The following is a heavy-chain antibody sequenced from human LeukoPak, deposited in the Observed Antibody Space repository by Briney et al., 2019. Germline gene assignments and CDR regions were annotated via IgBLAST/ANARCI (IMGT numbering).Heavy chain of an antibody. V-gene: IGHV3-30*03. CDR1: GFTFSSYG. Sequence: PGGSLRLSCAASGFTFSSYGMHWVRQAPGKGLEWVAVISYDGSNKYYADSVKGRFTISRDNSKNTLYLQMNSLRAEDTAVYYCAMSKWFGELTFDYWGQGTLVTVSS. J-gene: IGHJ4*02. CDR2: ISYDGSNK. CDR3: AMSKWFGELTFDY. D-gene: IGHD3-10*01.